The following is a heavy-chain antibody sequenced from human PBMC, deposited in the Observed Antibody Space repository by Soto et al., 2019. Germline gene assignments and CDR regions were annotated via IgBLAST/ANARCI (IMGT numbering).Heavy chain of an antibody. CDR1: GGSISSSSYY. CDR2: IYYSGST. V-gene: IGHV4-39*01. D-gene: IGHD3-16*01. J-gene: IGHJ6*02. Sequence: SETLSLTCTVSGGSISSSSYYWGWIRQPPGKGLEWIGSIYYSGSTYYNPPLKSRVTISVDTSKNQFSLKLSSVTAADTAVYYCARRSKGGVYYYYYGMDVWGQGTTVTVSS. CDR3: ARRSKGGVYYYYYGMDV.